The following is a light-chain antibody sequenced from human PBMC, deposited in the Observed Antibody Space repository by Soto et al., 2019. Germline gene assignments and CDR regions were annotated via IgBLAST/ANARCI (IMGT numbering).Light chain of an antibody. J-gene: IGKJ1*01. V-gene: IGKV1-5*01. CDR3: QQYNSYSWT. CDR1: QSISSW. CDR2: DAS. Sequence: DIQMTQSPSTLSASVVDRVTITCLASQSISSWLAWYQQKPGKAPKLLIYDASSLESGVPLRFSGSGSGTEFTLTISSLQPDDFATYYCQQYNSYSWTFGQGTKVDIK.